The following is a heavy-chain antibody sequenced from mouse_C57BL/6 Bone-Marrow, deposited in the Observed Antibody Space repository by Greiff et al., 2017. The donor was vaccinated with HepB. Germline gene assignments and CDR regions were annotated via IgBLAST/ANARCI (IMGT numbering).Heavy chain of an antibody. CDR1: GFTFSSYG. Sequence: EVQLVESGGDLVKPGGSLKLSCAASGFTFSSYGMSWVRQTPDKRLEWVATISSGGSYTYYPDSVEGRFTISRDNAKNTLYLQMSSLKSEDTAMYYCASLRAAYWGQGTLVTVSA. CDR3: ASLRAAY. D-gene: IGHD1-1*01. CDR2: ISSGGSYT. J-gene: IGHJ3*01. V-gene: IGHV5-6*01.